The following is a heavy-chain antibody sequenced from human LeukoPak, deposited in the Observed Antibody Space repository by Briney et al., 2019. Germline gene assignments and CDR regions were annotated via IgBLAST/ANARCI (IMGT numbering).Heavy chain of an antibody. D-gene: IGHD1-14*01. CDR2: INKDGSNT. V-gene: IGHV3-43*02. CDR3: ATWAFYHNLDV. J-gene: IGHJ6*02. Sequence: GGSLRLSCAASGFTLGAYSMHWVRQAPGKGLEWVSLINKDGSNTYYADSVKGRFTISRDNSKDSLYLQMNSLRTEDSALYYCATWAFYHNLDVWGQGITVIVSS. CDR1: GFTLGAYS.